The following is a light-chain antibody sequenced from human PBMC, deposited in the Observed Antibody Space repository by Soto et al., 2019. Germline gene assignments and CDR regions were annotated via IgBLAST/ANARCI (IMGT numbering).Light chain of an antibody. CDR3: TQPLQPPLT. J-gene: IGKJ1*01. V-gene: IGKV2-28*01. Sequence: DIVMTQSPLSLPVTPGEPASISCRSSQSLLHSNGYNYLDWYLQKPGQSPQLLIYLGSDRASGVPDRVSGRGLGTDFTLKISRVEAEDVGFYSCTQPLQPPLTFGQGTKVEIK. CDR1: QSLLHSNGYNY. CDR2: LGS.